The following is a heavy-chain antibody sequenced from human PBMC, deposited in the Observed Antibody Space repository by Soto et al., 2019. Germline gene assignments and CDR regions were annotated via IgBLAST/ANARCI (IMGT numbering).Heavy chain of an antibody. Sequence: PGESLKICFKASGYSVASYWSFFVLQMPGKGLYWMGIIYPGDSDTRYSPSFQCQVTISADKSISTAYLQWSSLKASDTAMYYCERKIYHSSGYYYADDDFDIWGQGTMV. V-gene: IGHV5-51*01. D-gene: IGHD3-22*01. J-gene: IGHJ3*02. CDR2: IYPGDSDT. CDR3: ERKIYHSSGYYYADDDFDI. CDR1: GYSVASYW.